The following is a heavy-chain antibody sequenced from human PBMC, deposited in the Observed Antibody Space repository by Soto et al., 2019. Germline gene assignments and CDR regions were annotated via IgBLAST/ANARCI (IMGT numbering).Heavy chain of an antibody. V-gene: IGHV2-5*02. CDR1: GFSLRTSGVG. CDR2: IYWDDDK. Sequence: QITLKESGPTLVKPTQTLTLTCTFSGFSLRTSGVGVGWIRQPPGKALEWLALIYWDDDKRYCPSLKNRLTITKDTSKNQVVLTMTHMDPVDTATYFCAHRLTLNSNWNYGRFDYWGQGTLVTVSS. J-gene: IGHJ4*02. CDR3: AHRLTLNSNWNYGRFDY. D-gene: IGHD1-7*01.